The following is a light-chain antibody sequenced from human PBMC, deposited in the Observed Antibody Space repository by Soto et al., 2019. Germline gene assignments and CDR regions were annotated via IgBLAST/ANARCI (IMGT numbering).Light chain of an antibody. CDR3: QSYDSSLISYV. V-gene: IGLV1-40*01. CDR1: SSNIGAGYD. J-gene: IGLJ1*01. CDR2: GNN. Sequence: QSVLTQPPSVSGAPGQRVTISCTGSSSNIGAGYDVHWYQQLPGTAPKLLIYGNNNRPSVVPDRFSGSKSGTSASLAITGLQAEDEADYYCQSYDSSLISYVFGTGTKLTVL.